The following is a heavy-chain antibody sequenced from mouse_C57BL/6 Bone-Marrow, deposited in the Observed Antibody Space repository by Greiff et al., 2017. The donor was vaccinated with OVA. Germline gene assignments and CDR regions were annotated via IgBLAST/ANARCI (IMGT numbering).Heavy chain of an antibody. J-gene: IGHJ4*01. CDR3: AYYDYDENDAMDY. CDR1: GYTFTSYW. V-gene: IGHV1-50*01. CDR2: IDPSDSYT. Sequence: VKVVESGAELVKPGASVKLSCKASGYTFTSYWMQWVKQRPGQGLEWIGEIDPSDSYTNYNQKFKGKATLTVDTSSSTAYMQLSSLTSEDSAVYDCAYYDYDENDAMDYWGQGTSVTVSS. D-gene: IGHD2-4*01.